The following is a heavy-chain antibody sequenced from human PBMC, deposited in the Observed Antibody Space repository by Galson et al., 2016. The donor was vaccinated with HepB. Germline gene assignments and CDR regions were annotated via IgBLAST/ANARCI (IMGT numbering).Heavy chain of an antibody. V-gene: IGHV3-7*01. CDR3: ARDAYWGRYDY. Sequence: SLRLSCAASGLTFSSSWMTWVRQAPGKGLEWVANINQAGSVKNYVDAVKGRFSISRDNAKNSAYLEMNNLRAGDTAVYYCARDAYWGRYDYWGQGTLVPVSS. CDR2: INQAGSVK. D-gene: IGHD3-16*01. CDR1: GLTFSSSW. J-gene: IGHJ4*02.